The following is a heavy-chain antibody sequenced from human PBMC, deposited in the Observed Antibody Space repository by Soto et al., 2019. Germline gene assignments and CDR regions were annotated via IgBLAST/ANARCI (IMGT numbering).Heavy chain of an antibody. D-gene: IGHD3-9*01. V-gene: IGHV1-69*13. CDR3: ARVRYYDILTGSGFDY. CDR1: GGTFSSYA. CDR2: IIPIFGTA. Sequence: ASVKVSCKASGGTFSSYAISWVRQAPGQGLEWMGGIIPIFGTANYAQKFQGRVTITADESTSTAYMELSSLRSEDTAVYYCARVRYYDILTGSGFDYWGQGTLVTVSS. J-gene: IGHJ4*02.